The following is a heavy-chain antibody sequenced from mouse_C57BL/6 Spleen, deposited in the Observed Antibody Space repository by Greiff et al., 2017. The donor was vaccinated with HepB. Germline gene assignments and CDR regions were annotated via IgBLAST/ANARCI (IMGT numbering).Heavy chain of an antibody. V-gene: IGHV1-5*01. J-gene: IGHJ1*03. Sequence: VQLQQSGTVLARPGASVKMSCKTSGYTFTSYWMNWVKQRPGQGLEWIGAIYPGNSDTSYNQKFKGKAKLTAVTSASTAYMELSSLTNEDSAVYYCTRSEENYGSSYGYVDVWGTGTTVTVSS. D-gene: IGHD1-1*01. CDR1: GYTFTSYW. CDR3: TRSEENYGSSYGYVDV. CDR2: IYPGNSDT.